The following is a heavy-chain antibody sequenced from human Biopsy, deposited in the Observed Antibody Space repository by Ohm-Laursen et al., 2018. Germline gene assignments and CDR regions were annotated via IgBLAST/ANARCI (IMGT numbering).Heavy chain of an antibody. J-gene: IGHJ5*01. CDR2: FAPEDGKT. CDR1: RYTLTELS. D-gene: IGHD6-19*01. V-gene: IGHV1-24*01. Sequence: GASVKVSCKVSRYTLTELSMHWVRQSPGKGLEWMGGFAPEDGKTFYAQNFQGRVTMTEDASTDTAYMELSGLRSEDTAVYYCAAGFRTGWYWFDSWGQGTLVTVSS. CDR3: AAGFRTGWYWFDS.